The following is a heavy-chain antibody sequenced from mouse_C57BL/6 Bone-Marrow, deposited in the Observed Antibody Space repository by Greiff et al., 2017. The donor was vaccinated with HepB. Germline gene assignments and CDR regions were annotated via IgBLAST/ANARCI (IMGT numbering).Heavy chain of an antibody. V-gene: IGHV14-4*01. D-gene: IGHD2-12*01. CDR1: GFNIKDDY. CDR3: TTDYTAY. J-gene: IGHJ3*01. CDR2: IDPENGDT. Sequence: VQLQQSGAELVRPGASVKLSCTASGFNIKDDYMHWVKQRPEQGLEWIGWIDPENGDTEYASKFQGKATITADTSSNTASLQLSSLTSEDTAVYYCTTDYTAYWGQGTLVTVSA.